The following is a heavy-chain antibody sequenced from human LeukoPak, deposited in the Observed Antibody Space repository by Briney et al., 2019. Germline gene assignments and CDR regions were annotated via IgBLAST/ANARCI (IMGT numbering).Heavy chain of an antibody. J-gene: IGHJ4*02. CDR1: GFTFGDYS. CDR2: IKSKTDGGTT. CDR3: TTDYRLRYFD. D-gene: IGHD3-9*01. V-gene: IGHV3-15*01. Sequence: GGSLRLSCTGSGFTFGDYSMSWFRQAPGKGLEWVGRIKSKTDGGTTDYAAPVKGRLTISRDDSKNTLYLQMNSLKTEDTAVYYCTTDYRLRYFDWGQGTLVTVSS.